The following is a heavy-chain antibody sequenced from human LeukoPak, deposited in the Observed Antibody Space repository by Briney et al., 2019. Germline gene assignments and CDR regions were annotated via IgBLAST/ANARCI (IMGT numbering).Heavy chain of an antibody. V-gene: IGHV3-13*01. CDR3: ARMGYYYYMDV. CDR2: IGTAGDT. D-gene: IGHD5-24*01. CDR1: GFTFSSYD. Sequence: GGSLRLSCAASGFTFSSYDMHWVHQATGKGLEWVSAIGTAGDTYYPGSVKGRFTISRENAKNSLYLQMNSLRAGDTAVYYCARMGYYYYMDVWGKGTTVTVSS. J-gene: IGHJ6*03.